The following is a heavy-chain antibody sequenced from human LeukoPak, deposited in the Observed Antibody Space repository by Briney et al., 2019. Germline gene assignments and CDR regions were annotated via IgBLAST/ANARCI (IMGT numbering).Heavy chain of an antibody. J-gene: IGHJ4*02. CDR2: INTNTGNP. Sequence: GASVKVSCKASGYTFTSYAMNWVRQAPGQGLEWMGWINTNTGNPTYAQGFTGRFVFPLDTSVSTAYLQISSLKAEDTAVYYCARESYTPGIAVAEPFDYWGQGTLVTVSS. CDR3: ARESYTPGIAVAEPFDY. V-gene: IGHV7-4-1*02. D-gene: IGHD6-19*01. CDR1: GYTFTSYA.